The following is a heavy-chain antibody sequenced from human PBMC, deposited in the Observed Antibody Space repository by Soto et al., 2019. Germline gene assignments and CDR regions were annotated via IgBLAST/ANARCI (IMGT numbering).Heavy chain of an antibody. CDR1: GGSISSYY. CDR3: ARGPRGYVYYHGMDV. J-gene: IGHJ6*02. D-gene: IGHD3-16*01. Sequence: SESLSLTCTVSGGSISSYYCSWIRQGAGKGLEWIGRIDTSGTTNYNPSLRSRVTMSVDASKNQFSLNLSSVTAADTAVYFCARGPRGYVYYHGMDVWGQGTTVTVSS. V-gene: IGHV4-4*07. CDR2: IDTSGTT.